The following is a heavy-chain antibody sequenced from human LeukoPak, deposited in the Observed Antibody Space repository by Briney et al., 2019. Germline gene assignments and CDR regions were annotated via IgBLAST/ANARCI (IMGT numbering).Heavy chain of an antibody. D-gene: IGHD3-22*01. Sequence: PSETLSLTCTVSGGSISSSSYYWGWIRQPPGKGLEWIGSIYYSGSTYYNPSLKSRVTISVDTSKNQFSLKLSSVTAADTAVYYCAREPYYYDSSGYYYGRGGPRYYFDYWGQGTLVTVSS. CDR3: AREPYYYDSSGYYYGRGGPRYYFDY. J-gene: IGHJ4*02. V-gene: IGHV4-39*07. CDR2: IYYSGST. CDR1: GGSISSSSYY.